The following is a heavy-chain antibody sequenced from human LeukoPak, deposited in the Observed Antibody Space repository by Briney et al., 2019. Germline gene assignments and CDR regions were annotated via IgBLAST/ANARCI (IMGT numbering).Heavy chain of an antibody. CDR3: TRQVVSGCTGGVCPFDY. V-gene: IGHV3-73*01. CDR2: IRSKANSYAT. J-gene: IGHJ4*02. D-gene: IGHD2-8*02. CDR1: GFTFSGSA. Sequence: PGGSLKLSCAASGFTFSGSAMHWVRQASGKGLEWVGRIRSKANSYATAYAASVKGRFTISRDDSKNTAYLQMNSLKTEDTAVYYCTRQVVSGCTGGVCPFDYWGQGTLVTVSS.